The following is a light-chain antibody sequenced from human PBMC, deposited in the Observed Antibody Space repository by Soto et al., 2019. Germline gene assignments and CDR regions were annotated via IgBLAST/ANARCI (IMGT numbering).Light chain of an antibody. CDR2: NNN. J-gene: IGLJ2*01. CDR3: AAWDDSLTGHVV. CDR1: SANIGSNT. V-gene: IGLV1-44*01. Sequence: QSVLSQPPSASGTPGQRVTISCSGSSANIGSNTVNWYQQLPVTAPKLLIDNNNQRPSGVPDRFCGSKSGTSVSLAVSGLQAEDEADYYCAAWDDSLTGHVVFGGGTKLTVL.